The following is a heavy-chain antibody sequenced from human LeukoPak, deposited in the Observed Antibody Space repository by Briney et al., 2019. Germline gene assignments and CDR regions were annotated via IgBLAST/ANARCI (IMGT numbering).Heavy chain of an antibody. V-gene: IGHV3-23*01. D-gene: IGHD1-1*01. CDR1: GFTFSSYA. J-gene: IGHJ5*02. Sequence: PGGSLRLSCAASGFTFSSYAMSWVRQAPGKGLEWVSAISGSGGSTYYADSVKGRFTFSRDNAKNTLYLQMNSLRAEDTAVYYCAREGAMGRRAPFDPWGQGTLVTVSS. CDR2: ISGSGGST. CDR3: AREGAMGRRAPFDP.